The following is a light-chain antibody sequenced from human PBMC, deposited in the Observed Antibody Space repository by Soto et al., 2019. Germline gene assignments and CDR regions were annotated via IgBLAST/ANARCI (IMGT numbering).Light chain of an antibody. Sequence: QSVLTQPASVYGSPGQSITISCTGTSSDVGGYNYVSWYQQHPGKAPKLMIYEVSNRPSGVSNRFSGSKSGNTASLTISGLQAEDEADYYCSSYTTISTLEVFGGGTKLTVL. CDR3: SSYTTISTLEV. V-gene: IGLV2-14*01. CDR1: SSDVGGYNY. J-gene: IGLJ3*02. CDR2: EVS.